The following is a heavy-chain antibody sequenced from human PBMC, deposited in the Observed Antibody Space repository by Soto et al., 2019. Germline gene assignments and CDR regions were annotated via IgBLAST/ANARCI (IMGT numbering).Heavy chain of an antibody. J-gene: IGHJ5*01. CDR3: ARQGSFESFGVPAALIHS. CDR1: GGSISSYY. D-gene: IGHD2-2*01. V-gene: IGHV4-59*08. CDR2: IYYSGST. Sequence: SETLSLTCTVSGGSISSYYWSWIRQPPGKGLEWIGYIYYSGSTNYNPSLKSRVTISVDTSKNQFSLKLSSVTAADTAVYYCARQGSFESFGVPAALIHSRGPGTLVTVSS.